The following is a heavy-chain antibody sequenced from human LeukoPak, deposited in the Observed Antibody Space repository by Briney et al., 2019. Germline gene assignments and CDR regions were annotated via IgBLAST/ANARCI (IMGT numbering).Heavy chain of an antibody. CDR3: ARGRDYDYVWGSSDAFDI. J-gene: IGHJ3*02. CDR1: GFTFSSYW. V-gene: IGHV3-7*01. CDR2: IKQDGSEK. Sequence: GGSLRLSCAASGFTFSSYWMSWVRQAPGKGLEWVANIKQDGSEKYYVDSVKGRFTISRDNAKNSPYLQMNSLRAEDTAVYYCARGRDYDYVWGSSDAFDIWGQGTMVTVSS. D-gene: IGHD3-16*01.